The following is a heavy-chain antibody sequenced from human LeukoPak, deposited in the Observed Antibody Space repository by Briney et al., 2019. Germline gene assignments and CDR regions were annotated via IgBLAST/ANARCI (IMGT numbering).Heavy chain of an antibody. Sequence: SETLSLTCTVSGGSISSSSYYWGWIRQPPGKGLEWIGSIYYSGSTYYNPSLKSRVTISVDTSKNQFSLKLSSVTAADTAVYYCARGAAGINDYWGQGTLVTVSS. CDR2: IYYSGST. CDR3: ARGAAGINDY. V-gene: IGHV4-39*01. J-gene: IGHJ4*02. D-gene: IGHD6-13*01. CDR1: GGSISSSSYY.